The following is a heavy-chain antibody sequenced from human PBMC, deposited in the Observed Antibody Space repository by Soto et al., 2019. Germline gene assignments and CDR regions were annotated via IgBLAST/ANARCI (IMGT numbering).Heavy chain of an antibody. CDR3: GRERRSSGSLDY. J-gene: IGHJ4*02. D-gene: IGHD6-19*01. CDR2: IYYSGST. V-gene: IGHV4-59*01. CDR1: GGSISSYY. Sequence: SETLSLTCTVSGGSISSYYWSWIRQPPGKGLEWIGYIYYSGSTNYNPSLKSRVTISVDTSKNQFSLKLSSVTAADTAVYYWGRERRSSGSLDYWDRGTLVFVSS.